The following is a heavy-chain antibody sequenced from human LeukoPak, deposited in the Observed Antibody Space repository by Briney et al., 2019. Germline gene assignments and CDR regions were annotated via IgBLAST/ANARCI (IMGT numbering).Heavy chain of an antibody. CDR2: IYSGGST. V-gene: IGHV3-53*01. D-gene: IGHD3-10*01. Sequence: GGSLRLSCEASGFTVSSNYMNWVRRAPGKALEWVSVIYSGGSTDYADSVKGRFAISRDNSKNMLYLQLNSLRAEDTAVYYCARVDYGSGSYFDYWGQGTLVTVSS. CDR3: ARVDYGSGSYFDY. CDR1: GFTVSSNY. J-gene: IGHJ4*02.